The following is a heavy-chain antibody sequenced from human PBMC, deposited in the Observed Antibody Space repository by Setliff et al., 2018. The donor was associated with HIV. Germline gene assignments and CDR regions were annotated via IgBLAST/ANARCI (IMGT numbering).Heavy chain of an antibody. V-gene: IGHV1-2*02. J-gene: IGHJ6*02. CDR2: INPSSGDA. D-gene: IGHD3-10*01. CDR1: GYTFTGHY. CDR3: ARNFGLSPSGKYYYYYGMDI. Sequence: ASVKVSCKASGYTFTGHYLHWVRQAPGQGLEWLGWINPSSGDAIYAQNFQGRVTMTRDTSINAAYMELRGLRSDDTAVYYCARNFGLSPSGKYYYYYGMDIWGQGTTVTVSS.